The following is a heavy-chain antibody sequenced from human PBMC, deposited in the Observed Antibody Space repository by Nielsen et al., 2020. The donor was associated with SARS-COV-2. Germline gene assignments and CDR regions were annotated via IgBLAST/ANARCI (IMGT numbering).Heavy chain of an antibody. CDR1: GDTFTSYY. V-gene: IGHV1-46*01. CDR2: INPSRGST. D-gene: IGHD3-3*01. CDR3: ARGTTFGVVLIDY. Sequence: ASVKVSCKASGDTFTSYYMHWVRQAPGQGLEWMGIINPSRGSTTYAQRFQGRVTMIRDTSTSTAYMELRSLRSDDTAVYYCARGTTFGVVLIDYWGQGTLVTVSS. J-gene: IGHJ4*02.